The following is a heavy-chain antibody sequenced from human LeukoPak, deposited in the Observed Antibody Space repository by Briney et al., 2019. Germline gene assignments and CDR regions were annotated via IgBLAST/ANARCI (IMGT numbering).Heavy chain of an antibody. V-gene: IGHV3-7*01. CDR3: ARLIVGAIDY. CDR1: GFTFSRFA. D-gene: IGHD1-26*01. Sequence: GGSLRLSCEASGFTFSRFAMTWVRQAPGKGLEWVANIKQDGSEKYYVDSVKGRFTISRDNAKNSLYLQMNSLRAEDTAVYYCARLIVGAIDYWGQGTLVTVSS. J-gene: IGHJ4*02. CDR2: IKQDGSEK.